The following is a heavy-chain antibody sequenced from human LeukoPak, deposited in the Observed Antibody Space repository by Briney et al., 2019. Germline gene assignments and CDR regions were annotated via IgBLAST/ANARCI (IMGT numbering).Heavy chain of an antibody. CDR1: GFTFSSYA. Sequence: GGSLRLSCAASGFTFSSYAMSWVHQAPGKGLEWVSAISGSGGSTYYADSVKGRFTISRDNSKNTLYLQMNSLRAEDTAVYYCAKTAREYSSSYNRFDPWGQGTLVTVSS. V-gene: IGHV3-23*01. CDR2: ISGSGGST. J-gene: IGHJ5*02. D-gene: IGHD6-6*01. CDR3: AKTAREYSSSYNRFDP.